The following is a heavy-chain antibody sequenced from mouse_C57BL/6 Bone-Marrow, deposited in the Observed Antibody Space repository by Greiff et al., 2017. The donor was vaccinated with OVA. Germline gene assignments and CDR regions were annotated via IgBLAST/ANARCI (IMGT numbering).Heavy chain of an antibody. J-gene: IGHJ2*01. CDR1: GYTFTDYN. D-gene: IGHD1-1*01. Sequence: EVQLQQSGPELVKPGASVKIPCKASGYTFTDYNMDWVKQSHGKSLEWIGDINPNNGGTIYNQKFKGKATLTVDKSSSTAYMELRSLTSEDTAVYYCARTGAHYYGSSHYFDYWGQGTTLTVSS. V-gene: IGHV1-18*01. CDR3: ARTGAHYYGSSHYFDY. CDR2: INPNNGGT.